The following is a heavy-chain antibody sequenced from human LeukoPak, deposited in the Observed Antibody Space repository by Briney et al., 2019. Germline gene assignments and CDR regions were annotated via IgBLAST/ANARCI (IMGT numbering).Heavy chain of an antibody. CDR3: ARHGDYVWGSYPYNWFDP. V-gene: IGHV4-39*01. Sequence: SETLSLTCTVSGGSISSGGYYWSWIRQHPGKGLEWIGYIYYSGSTYYNPSLKSRVTISVDTSKNQFSLKLSSVTAADTAVYYCARHGDYVWGSYPYNWFDPWGQGTLVTVSS. CDR2: IYYSGST. J-gene: IGHJ5*02. CDR1: GGSISSGGYY. D-gene: IGHD3-16*01.